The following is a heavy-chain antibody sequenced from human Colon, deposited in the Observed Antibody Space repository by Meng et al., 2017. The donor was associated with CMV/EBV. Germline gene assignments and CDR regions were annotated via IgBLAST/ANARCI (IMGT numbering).Heavy chain of an antibody. D-gene: IGHD3-10*01. CDR2: MNPNSGNT. J-gene: IGHJ4*02. CDR1: GYSFTSYA. V-gene: IGHV1-8*02. CDR3: APSFGESPFDY. Sequence: QVQLVQSGAEVKRPGASVEVSCKSSGYSFTSYAINWVRQAPGQGLEWMGWMNPNSGNTGYAQKFQGRVTMTRNTSISTAYMELSSLRSEDTAVYYCAPSFGESPFDYWGQGTLVTVSS.